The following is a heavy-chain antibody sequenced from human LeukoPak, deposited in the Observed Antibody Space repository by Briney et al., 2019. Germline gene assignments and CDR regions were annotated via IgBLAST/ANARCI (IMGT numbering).Heavy chain of an antibody. D-gene: IGHD6-13*01. V-gene: IGHV1-24*01. Sequence: GASVKVSCKVSGHTLTELSMHWVRQAPGKGLEWMGGFDPEDGETIYAQKFQGRVTMTEDTSTDTAYMELSSLRSEDTAVYYCASQQRAIAAAGTMSADYWGQGTLVTVSS. CDR2: FDPEDGET. CDR1: GHTLTELS. J-gene: IGHJ4*02. CDR3: ASQQRAIAAAGTMSADY.